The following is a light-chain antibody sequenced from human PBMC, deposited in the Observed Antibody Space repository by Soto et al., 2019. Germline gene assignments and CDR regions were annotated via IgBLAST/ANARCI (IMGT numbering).Light chain of an antibody. CDR2: DAS. Sequence: EIQMTQSPSTLSASVGDRVTITCRASRSVSSWVAWYQQRPGKAPKLLIYDASSLESGVPSRFSGSRSGTEFTLTISSLQPDDSATYYCQQYESYSPWTFGQGTKVEIK. CDR1: RSVSSW. CDR3: QQYESYSPWT. V-gene: IGKV1-5*01. J-gene: IGKJ1*01.